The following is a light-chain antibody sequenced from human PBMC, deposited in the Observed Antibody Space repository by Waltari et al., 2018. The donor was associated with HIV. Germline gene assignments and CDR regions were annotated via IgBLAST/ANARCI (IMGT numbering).Light chain of an antibody. Sequence: SYEVTQPPSVAVSPRQTASIPCSGYELGDKYTCWYQQKPGQSPLLVIYQDNKRPSGIPERFSGSSSGHTATLTISGTLPMDEADYYWQAWGSSTSGVFGTGSKLTVL. V-gene: IGLV3-1*01. CDR2: QDN. J-gene: IGLJ3*02. CDR1: ELGDKY. CDR3: QAWGSSTSGV.